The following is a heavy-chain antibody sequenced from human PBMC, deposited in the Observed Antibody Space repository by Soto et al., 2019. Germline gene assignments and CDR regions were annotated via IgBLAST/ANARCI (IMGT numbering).Heavy chain of an antibody. CDR2: VSGIGDET. CDR3: AKGGHLSFFDY. V-gene: IGHV3-23*01. J-gene: IGHJ4*02. Sequence: EVQLSDSGGGLVQPGGSLRLSCEASGLKFSHYAMTWVRQAPGRGPEWVSTVSGIGDETFYADSVRGRLTISRDNSKDTAYLVMNSLRVEDTAVYYCAKGGHLSFFDYWGQGTLVTVSS. CDR1: GLKFSHYA.